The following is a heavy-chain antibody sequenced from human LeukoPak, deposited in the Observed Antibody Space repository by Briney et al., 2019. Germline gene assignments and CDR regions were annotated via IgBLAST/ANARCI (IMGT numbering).Heavy chain of an antibody. CDR2: ISGSGGST. J-gene: IGHJ4*02. Sequence: GGSLRLSCAASGFTFSDYFMGWIRQAPGKGLEWVSAISGSGGSTYYADSVKGRFTISRDNSKNMLYLQMNSLRAEDTAVYYCAKLLYYYDSSGYEDWGQGTLVTVSS. CDR1: GFTFSDYF. V-gene: IGHV3-23*01. D-gene: IGHD3-22*01. CDR3: AKLLYYYDSSGYED.